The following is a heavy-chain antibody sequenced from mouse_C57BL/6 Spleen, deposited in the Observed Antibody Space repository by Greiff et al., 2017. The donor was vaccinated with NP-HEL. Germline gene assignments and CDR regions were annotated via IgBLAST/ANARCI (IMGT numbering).Heavy chain of an antibody. Sequence: QVQLQQPGAELVRPGTSVKLSCKASGYTFTSYWMHWVKQRPGQGLEWIGVIDPSDSYTNYNQKFKGKATLTVDPSSSTAYMQLSSLTSEDAAVYYCARGDYGSSPHSYFDVWGTGTTVTVSS. D-gene: IGHD1-1*01. J-gene: IGHJ1*03. CDR2: IDPSDSYT. CDR1: GYTFTSYW. V-gene: IGHV1-59*01. CDR3: ARGDYGSSPHSYFDV.